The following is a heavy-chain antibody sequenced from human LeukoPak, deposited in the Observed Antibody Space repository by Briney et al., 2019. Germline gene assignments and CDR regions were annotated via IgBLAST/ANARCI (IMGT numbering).Heavy chain of an antibody. Sequence: SETLSLTCAVYGGSFSGYYWSWIRQPPGKGLEWIGEINHSGSTNYNPSLKSRVTISVDTSKNQFSLKLSSVTAADTAVHYCARWVVGFDYWGQGTLVTVSS. CDR3: ARWVVGFDY. CDR2: INHSGST. V-gene: IGHV4-34*01. CDR1: GGSFSGYY. D-gene: IGHD2-15*01. J-gene: IGHJ4*02.